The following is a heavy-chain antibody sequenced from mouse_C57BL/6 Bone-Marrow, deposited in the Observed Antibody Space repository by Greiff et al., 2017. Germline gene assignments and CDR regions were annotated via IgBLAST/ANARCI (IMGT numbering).Heavy chain of an antibody. Sequence: QVQLQQPGAELVKPGASVKLSCKASGYTFTSYWMHWVKQRPGQGLEWIGMIHPNSGSTNYNEKFKSKATLTVDKSSSTAYMQLSSLTSEDSAVDSGASSTGTACWYFDVWGTGTTVTVSS. CDR2: IHPNSGST. J-gene: IGHJ1*03. CDR3: ASSTGTACWYFDV. D-gene: IGHD4-1*02. V-gene: IGHV1-64*01. CDR1: GYTFTSYW.